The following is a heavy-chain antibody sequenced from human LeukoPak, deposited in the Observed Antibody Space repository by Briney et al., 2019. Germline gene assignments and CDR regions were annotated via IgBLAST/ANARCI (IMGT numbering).Heavy chain of an antibody. D-gene: IGHD3-3*01. Sequence: GESLKISCKGSGYSFTSYWIGWVRQMPGKGLEWMGIIYPGDSDTRYSPSFQGQVTISADKSISTAYLQWSSLKASDTAMYYCARLPIRFLEWLYSPLFDYWGQGTLVTVSS. CDR3: ARLPIRFLEWLYSPLFDY. J-gene: IGHJ4*02. V-gene: IGHV5-51*01. CDR1: GYSFTSYW. CDR2: IYPGDSDT.